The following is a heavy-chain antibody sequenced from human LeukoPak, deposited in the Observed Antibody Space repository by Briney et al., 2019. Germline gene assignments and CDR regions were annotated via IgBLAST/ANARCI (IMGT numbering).Heavy chain of an antibody. J-gene: IGHJ4*02. Sequence: SSETLSLTCTVSGGSISSSSNYWGWIRQPPGKGLEWIGSIYYSGSTYYNPSLKSRVTISVDTSKNQFSLKLSSVTAADTAVYYCARHWKDFYDSSGYYTPLDYWGQGTLVTVSS. D-gene: IGHD3-22*01. CDR2: IYYSGST. CDR1: GGSISSSSNY. V-gene: IGHV4-39*01. CDR3: ARHWKDFYDSSGYYTPLDY.